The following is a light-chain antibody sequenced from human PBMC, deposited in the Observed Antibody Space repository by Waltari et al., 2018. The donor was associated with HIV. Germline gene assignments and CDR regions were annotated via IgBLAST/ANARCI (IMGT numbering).Light chain of an antibody. CDR3: HQYDRSPST. CDR1: QNLRSTY. J-gene: IGKJ5*01. CDR2: GAT. Sequence: EIVLTQSPGTLSLSPGQRATLSCRASQNLRSTYLAWYQHKSCQAPRLLIFGATSRATGIPDRFRGSGSGADFTLTISRLEPEEFAVYYCHQYDRSPSTFGQGTRLEI. V-gene: IGKV3-20*01.